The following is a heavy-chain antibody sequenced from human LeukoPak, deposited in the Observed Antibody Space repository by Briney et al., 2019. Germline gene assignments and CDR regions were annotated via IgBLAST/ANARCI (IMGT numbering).Heavy chain of an antibody. V-gene: IGHV3-23*01. CDR3: AKRGVVIRGVIIIGFHKEAYYFDC. Sequence: GGSLRLSCVVPGITLSNYGMSWVRQAPGKRLEWVSGISERGGSTNYADSVKGRFIISRDNSKNTMYLQMNSVRAEDTAVYFCAKRGVVIRGVIIIGFHKEAYYFDCWGQGSLVTVSS. J-gene: IGHJ4*02. CDR2: ISERGGST. D-gene: IGHD3-10*01. CDR1: GITLSNYG.